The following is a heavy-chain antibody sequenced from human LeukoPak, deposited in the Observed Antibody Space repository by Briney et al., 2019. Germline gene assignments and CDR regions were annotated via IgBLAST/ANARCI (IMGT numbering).Heavy chain of an antibody. J-gene: IGHJ4*02. CDR3: ARAMYYYDSSGYWVFDF. CDR1: GFTFSSYE. D-gene: IGHD3-22*01. CDR2: ISSSGSTI. Sequence: GGSLRLSCAASGFTFSSYEMNWVRQAPGKGLEWVSYISSSGSTIFYADSVKGRFTISRDNAKNSLYLQMNSLRAEDTAVYYCARAMYYYDSSGYWVFDFWGQGTLVTVSS. V-gene: IGHV3-48*03.